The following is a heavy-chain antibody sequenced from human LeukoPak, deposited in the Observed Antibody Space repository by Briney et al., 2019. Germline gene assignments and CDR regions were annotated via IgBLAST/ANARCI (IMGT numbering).Heavy chain of an antibody. CDR2: IYSGGST. V-gene: IGHV3-66*02. J-gene: IGHJ3*02. CDR3: ARSLKDIVVVPAATIAFDI. CDR1: GFTVSSNY. D-gene: IGHD2-2*01. Sequence: GGSLRLSCAASGFTVSSNYMSWVRQAPGKGLEWVSVIYSGGSTYYADSVKDRFNIPRDNSKNTLYLQMNSLRAEDTAVYYCARSLKDIVVVPAATIAFDIWGQGTMVTVSS.